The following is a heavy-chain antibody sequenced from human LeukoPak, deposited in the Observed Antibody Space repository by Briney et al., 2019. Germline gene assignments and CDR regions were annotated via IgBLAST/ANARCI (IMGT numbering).Heavy chain of an antibody. Sequence: SETLSLTCAVYGGSFSGYYWSWIRQPPGKGREWIGEINHSGSTNYNPSLKSRVTISVDTSKNQFSLKLSSVTAADTAVYYCAREYCSSTSCYLWYFDLWGRVTLVTVSS. CDR2: INHSGST. CDR3: AREYCSSTSCYLWYFDL. J-gene: IGHJ2*01. D-gene: IGHD2-2*01. V-gene: IGHV4-34*01. CDR1: GGSFSGYY.